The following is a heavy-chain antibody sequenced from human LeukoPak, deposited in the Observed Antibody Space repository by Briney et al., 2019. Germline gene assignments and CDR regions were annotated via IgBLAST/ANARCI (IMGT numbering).Heavy chain of an antibody. CDR2: IKEDGREK. J-gene: IGHJ4*02. CDR3: ASGRQLGY. D-gene: IGHD6-13*01. V-gene: IGHV3-7*01. Sequence: GGSLRLSCAASGFTFSNYWMSWVRQAPGKGREWVANIKEDGREKYYVDSVKGRFTISRDNDRNSLYLQMNSLRAEDTAVYYCASGRQLGYWGQGTLVTVSS. CDR1: GFTFSNYW.